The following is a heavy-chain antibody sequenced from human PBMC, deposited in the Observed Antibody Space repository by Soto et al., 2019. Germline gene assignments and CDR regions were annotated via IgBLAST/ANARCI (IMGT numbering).Heavy chain of an antibody. V-gene: IGHV3-66*01. J-gene: IGHJ4*02. Sequence: ELQLVESGGGLVQPGGSLRLSCAASGLTVSDNYMRWFRQAPGKGMEWVSLIYSGGGTEYADSVKGRFTISRDRSKNTLYLKMNRLRAADTGLYYCARDRHCYSTSCFGVWGQGTLVTVSS. D-gene: IGHD2-2*01. CDR3: ARDRHCYSTSCFGV. CDR2: IYSGGGT. CDR1: GLTVSDNY.